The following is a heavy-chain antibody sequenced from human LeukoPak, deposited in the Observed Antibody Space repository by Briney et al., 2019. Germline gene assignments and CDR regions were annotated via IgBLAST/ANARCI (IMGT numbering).Heavy chain of an antibody. J-gene: IGHJ6*03. V-gene: IGHV3-53*01. D-gene: IGHD1-26*01. CDR3: AKPKREWELQLGIYYYMDV. Sequence: PGGSLRLSCAASGFTVSSNYMSWVRQAPGKGLEWVSVIYSGGSTYYADSVKGRFTISRDNSKNTLYLQMNSLRAEDTAVYYCAKPKREWELQLGIYYYMDVWGKGTTVTVSS. CDR1: GFTVSSNY. CDR2: IYSGGST.